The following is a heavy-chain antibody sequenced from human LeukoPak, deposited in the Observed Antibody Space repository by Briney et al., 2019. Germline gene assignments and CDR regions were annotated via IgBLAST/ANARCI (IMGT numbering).Heavy chain of an antibody. Sequence: ASVKVSCKASGYTFTGYYMHWVRQAPGQGLEWMGWINPNSGGTNYAQKFQGRVTMTRDTSISTAYMELSRLRSDDTAVYYCARENQWGLLPFDAFDIWGQGTMVTVSS. V-gene: IGHV1-2*02. D-gene: IGHD1-26*01. CDR3: ARENQWGLLPFDAFDI. CDR1: GYTFTGYY. J-gene: IGHJ3*02. CDR2: INPNSGGT.